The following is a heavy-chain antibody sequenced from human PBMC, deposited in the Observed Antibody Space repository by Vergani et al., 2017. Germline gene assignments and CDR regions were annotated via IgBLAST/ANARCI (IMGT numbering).Heavy chain of an antibody. V-gene: IGHV1-69*13. J-gene: IGHJ5*02. CDR2: MIPTFDSK. D-gene: IGHD3-22*01. CDR3: ARGASYFDSGGYADT. Sequence: QVQLLQSGAAVRKPGSSVTVSCKASGDTFSNYAITGVRQDPGQRLQWMGRMIPTFDSKNYAPRFQGRVTLTADASASTAYMELTSLTSEDTAVYFCARGASYFDSGGYADTWGQGTLVTVS. CDR1: GDTFSNYA.